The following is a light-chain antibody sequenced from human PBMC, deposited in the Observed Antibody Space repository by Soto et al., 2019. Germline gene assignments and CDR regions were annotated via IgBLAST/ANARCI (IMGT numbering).Light chain of an antibody. CDR1: QSVSSN. Sequence: EIVMTQSPATLSVSPGERATLSCRASQSVSSNLAWYQQKPGQAPRLLIYGASTRATGIPARFSGSGSGTEFTIIISSMQSEYFTFYCCQQYNNWPPWTFGQGTKVEIK. J-gene: IGKJ1*01. V-gene: IGKV3-15*01. CDR3: QQYNNWPPWT. CDR2: GAS.